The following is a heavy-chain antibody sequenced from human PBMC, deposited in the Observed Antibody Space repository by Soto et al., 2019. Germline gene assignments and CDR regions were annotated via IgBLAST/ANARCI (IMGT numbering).Heavy chain of an antibody. D-gene: IGHD3-10*01. CDR1: GFTFSSYA. CDR3: AKGTDRDREGDAFDI. J-gene: IGHJ3*02. Sequence: EVQLLESGGGLVQPGGSLRLSCVASGFTFSSYAMSWVRQAPGKGLEWVSAISGSGGSTYYADSVRSRFTISRDNPKNTLYLQMNSLRAEDTAVYYCAKGTDRDREGDAFDIWGQGTMVTVSS. V-gene: IGHV3-23*01. CDR2: ISGSGGST.